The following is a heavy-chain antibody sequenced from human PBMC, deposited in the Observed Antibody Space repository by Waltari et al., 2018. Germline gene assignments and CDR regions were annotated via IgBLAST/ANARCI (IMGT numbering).Heavy chain of an antibody. D-gene: IGHD2-21*01. V-gene: IGHV3-33*01. J-gene: IGHJ4*02. CDR3: ARDGCGGDCFDY. Sequence: QVQLVESGGGVVQPGRSLRLSCGASGFIFSSSGMHWVRQAPGKGLEWVAVIWYDGSDKYYADSVKGRFTISRDNSKNTLYLQMNSLRAEDTAVYYCARDGCGGDCFDYWGQGTLVTVSS. CDR2: IWYDGSDK. CDR1: GFIFSSSG.